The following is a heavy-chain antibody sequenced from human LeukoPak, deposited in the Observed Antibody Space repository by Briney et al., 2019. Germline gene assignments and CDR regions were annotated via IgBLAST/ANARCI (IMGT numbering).Heavy chain of an antibody. D-gene: IGHD3-9*01. CDR2: IDYSGST. CDR1: SGSISSYY. Sequence: SETLSLTCTVSSGSISSYYWSWIRQPPGKGLEWIAYIDYSGSTNYNPSLKSRVTISVDTSKNQFSLKLSSVTAADTAVYYCARDDFEYSVHYGMDVWGQGTTVTVSS. J-gene: IGHJ6*02. CDR3: ARDDFEYSVHYGMDV. V-gene: IGHV4-59*01.